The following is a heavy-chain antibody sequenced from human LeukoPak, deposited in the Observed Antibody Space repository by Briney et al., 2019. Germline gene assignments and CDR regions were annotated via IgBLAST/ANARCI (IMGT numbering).Heavy chain of an antibody. CDR2: IIPIFGTA. J-gene: IGHJ6*02. CDR3: ASLVGYSYGPTGYYYYGMDV. CDR1: GFTFSSYA. Sequence: GGSLRLSCAASGFTFSSYAISWVRQAPGQGLEWMGGIIPIFGTANYAQKFQGRVTITADESTSTAYMELSSLRSEDTAVYYCASLVGYSYGPTGYYYYGMDVWGQGTTVTVSS. D-gene: IGHD5-18*01. V-gene: IGHV1-69*01.